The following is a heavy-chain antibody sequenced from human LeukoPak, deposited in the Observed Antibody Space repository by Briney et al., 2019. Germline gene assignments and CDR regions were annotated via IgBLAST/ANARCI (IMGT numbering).Heavy chain of an antibody. CDR1: GFTFSSYW. J-gene: IGHJ4*02. CDR2: ISSSSSYI. D-gene: IGHD3-3*01. Sequence: GGSLRLSCEVSGFTFSSYWMNWVRQAAGKGLEWVSSISSSSSYIYYADSVKGRFTISRDNAKNSLYLQMNSLRAEDTAVYYCARSYDFWSGYYRFDYWGQGTLVTVSS. CDR3: ARSYDFWSGYYRFDY. V-gene: IGHV3-21*01.